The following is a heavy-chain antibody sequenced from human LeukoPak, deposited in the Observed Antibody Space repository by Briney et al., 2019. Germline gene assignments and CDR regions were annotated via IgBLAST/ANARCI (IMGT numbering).Heavy chain of an antibody. CDR2: ISSSSSYI. Sequence: GGSLRLSCAASGFTFSSYSMNWVRQAPGKGLEWVSSISSSSSYIYYADSVKGRFTISRDNAKNSLYLQMNSLRAEDTAVYYCARGGYCSSTSCSTPDYWGQGTLVTVSS. V-gene: IGHV3-21*01. CDR1: GFTFSSYS. J-gene: IGHJ4*02. CDR3: ARGGYCSSTSCSTPDY. D-gene: IGHD2-2*01.